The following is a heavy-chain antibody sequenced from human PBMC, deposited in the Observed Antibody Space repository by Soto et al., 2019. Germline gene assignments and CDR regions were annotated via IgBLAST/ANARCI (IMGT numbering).Heavy chain of an antibody. J-gene: IGHJ4*02. CDR3: AKEMYPRTVLDSSSPWGDY. D-gene: IGHD6-6*01. CDR1: GFTFIDYG. V-gene: IGHV3-30*18. CDR2: MSYDGSYK. Sequence: WGSLRLSCAVSGFTFIDYGIHCFRHSPGKWLEWVAVMSYDGSYKYYADSVKGRFTISRDLSGNTLFLQMNSLRLEDTAVYFCAKEMYPRTVLDSSSPWGDYWGQGTLVTVSS.